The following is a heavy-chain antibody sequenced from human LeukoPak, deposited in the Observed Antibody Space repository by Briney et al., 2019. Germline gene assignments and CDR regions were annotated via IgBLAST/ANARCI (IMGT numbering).Heavy chain of an antibody. V-gene: IGHV4-59*08. CDR2: IYYSGST. CDR1: GGSISSYY. CDR3: ATHRGQVLLWFGEFDY. J-gene: IGHJ4*02. Sequence: SETLPLTCTVCGGSISSYYWRWIRQPPGKELEWIGYIYYSGSTNYNPSLKSRVTISVDTSKTQSSLNLSSLTAADTAVYYCATHRGQVLLWFGEFDYWGQGTLVTVSS. D-gene: IGHD3-10*01.